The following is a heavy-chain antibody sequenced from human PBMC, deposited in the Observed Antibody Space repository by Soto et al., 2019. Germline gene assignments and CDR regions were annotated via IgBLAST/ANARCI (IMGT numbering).Heavy chain of an antibody. Sequence: ASVKVSCKASGYTFTGYYMRWVRQAPGQGLEWMGWINPNSGGTNYAQKFQGWVTMTRDTSISTAYMELSRLRSDDTAVYYCARDIVATIDTYYYYYGMDVWGQGTTVTVSS. J-gene: IGHJ6*02. CDR2: INPNSGGT. CDR1: GYTFTGYY. V-gene: IGHV1-2*04. CDR3: ARDIVATIDTYYYYYGMDV. D-gene: IGHD5-12*01.